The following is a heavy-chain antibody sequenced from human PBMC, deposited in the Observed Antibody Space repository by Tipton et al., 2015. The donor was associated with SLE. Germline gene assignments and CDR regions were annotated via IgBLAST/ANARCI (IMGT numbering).Heavy chain of an antibody. D-gene: IGHD2-8*02. V-gene: IGHV3-53*05. J-gene: IGHJ4*02. Sequence: SLRLSCAASGFNFDDFAMHWVRQAPGKGLDWVSGIYGDGTIYYADSVKGRFTISRDDSKNTVSLQMNSLRGDDTAVYYCARSIYWAQHPYYFDSWGQGTLVTVSS. CDR3: ARSIYWAQHPYYFDS. CDR1: GFNFDDFA. CDR2: IYGDGTI.